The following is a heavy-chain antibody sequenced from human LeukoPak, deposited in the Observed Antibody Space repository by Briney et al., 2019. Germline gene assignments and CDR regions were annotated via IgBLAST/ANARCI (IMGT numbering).Heavy chain of an antibody. CDR3: ARDLSYSRDDAFDL. V-gene: IGHV3-33*01. D-gene: IGHD3-22*01. J-gene: IGHJ3*01. Sequence: GGSLRLSCAASGFIFSSYGMHWVRQAPGKGLEWVAVIWYDGSKKYYADSVKGRFTISKDNSKNTLHLQMSSLRADDTAVYYCARDLSYSRDDAFDLWGQGTMVTVSS. CDR1: GFIFSSYG. CDR2: IWYDGSKK.